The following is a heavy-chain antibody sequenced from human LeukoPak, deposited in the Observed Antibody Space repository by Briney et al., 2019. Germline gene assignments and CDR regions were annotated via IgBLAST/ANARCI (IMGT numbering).Heavy chain of an antibody. CDR2: ISSSGSTI. D-gene: IGHD3-10*02. CDR1: GFTFSSYS. J-gene: IGHJ6*04. CDR3: AELGITMIGGV. Sequence: PGGSLRLSCAASGFTFSSYSMNWVRQAPGKRLEWVSYISSSGSTIYYADSVKGRFTISRDNAKNSLCLQMNSLRAEDTAVYYCAELGITMIGGVWGKGTTVTISS. V-gene: IGHV3-48*04.